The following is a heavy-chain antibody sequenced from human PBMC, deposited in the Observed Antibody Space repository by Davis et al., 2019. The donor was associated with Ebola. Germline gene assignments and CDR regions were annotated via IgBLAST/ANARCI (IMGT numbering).Heavy chain of an antibody. CDR3: AKADYGDYYGMDV. J-gene: IGHJ6*02. CDR1: GFTFSSYA. D-gene: IGHD4-17*01. CDR2: ISGSGGST. Sequence: GESLKISCAASGFTFSSYAMSWVRQAPGKGLEWVSAISGSGGSTYYADSVKGRFTISRDNSKNTLYLQMNSLRAEDTAVYYCAKADYGDYYGMDVWGQGTTVTVSS. V-gene: IGHV3-23*01.